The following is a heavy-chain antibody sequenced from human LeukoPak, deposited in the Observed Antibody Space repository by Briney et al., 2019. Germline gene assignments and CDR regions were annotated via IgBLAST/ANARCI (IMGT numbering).Heavy chain of an antibody. CDR3: ARVYGDSTGVDY. D-gene: IGHD4-17*01. CDR1: GGSFSGYY. J-gene: IGHJ4*02. V-gene: IGHV4-59*10. CDR2: IYTSGST. Sequence: ETLSLTCAVYGGSFSGYYWSWIRQPAGKGLAWIGRIYTSGSTNYNPSLKSRVTISVDTSKNQFSLKLSSVTAADTAVYYCARVYGDSTGVDYWGQGTLVTVSS.